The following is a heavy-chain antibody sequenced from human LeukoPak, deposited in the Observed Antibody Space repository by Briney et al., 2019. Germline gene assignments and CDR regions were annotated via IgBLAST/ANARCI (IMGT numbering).Heavy chain of an antibody. V-gene: IGHV1-69*05. Sequence: SVKVSCKASGGTFSSYAISWVRQAPGQGLEWMGGIIPIFGTANYAQKFQGRVTITTDESTSTAYMELSSLRSEDTAVYYCARKLTIFGVEKNYFDYWGQGTLVTVSS. J-gene: IGHJ4*02. CDR2: IIPIFGTA. D-gene: IGHD3-3*01. CDR3: ARKLTIFGVEKNYFDY. CDR1: GGTFSSYA.